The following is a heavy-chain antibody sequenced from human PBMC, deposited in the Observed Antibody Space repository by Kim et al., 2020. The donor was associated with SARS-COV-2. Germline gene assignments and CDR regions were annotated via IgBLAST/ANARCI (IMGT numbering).Heavy chain of an antibody. CDR2: INQDEIEK. V-gene: IGHV3-7*01. D-gene: IGHD3-16*01. CDR3: TTLGTSWGEDF. Sequence: GGSLRLSCAASGFTFSSYWMSWVRQAPGKGLEWVANINQDEIEKYHADSVKGRFTVSRDNAKNSLFLLMRSLRAEDTAMYYCTTLGTSWGEDFWGQGTLVTVSS. CDR1: GFTFSSYW. J-gene: IGHJ4*02.